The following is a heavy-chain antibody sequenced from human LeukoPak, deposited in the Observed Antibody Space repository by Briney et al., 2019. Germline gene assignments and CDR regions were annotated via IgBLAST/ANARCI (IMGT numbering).Heavy chain of an antibody. V-gene: IGHV3-23*01. CDR3: AKDTPRPPSY. CDR1: GFSFSSYA. CDR2: ISGSADTS. J-gene: IGHJ4*02. Sequence: GGSLRLSCVASGFSFSSYAMSWGRQAPGKGLEWVSGISGSADTSHSADSVKGRFTISRDNSKNTLFLQMHSLRAADTAVYYCAKDTPRPPSYWGQGTLVTVSS.